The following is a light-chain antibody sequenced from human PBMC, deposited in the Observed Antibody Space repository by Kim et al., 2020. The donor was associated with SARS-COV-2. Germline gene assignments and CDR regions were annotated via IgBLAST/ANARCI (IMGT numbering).Light chain of an antibody. J-gene: IGLJ1*01. Sequence: QSITIACTGTSSGVGGYNYVSWYQQHPGKAPTLMIYDVSNRPSGVSNRCSGSKSGNTASLTISGLQAEDEADYYCSSYTSSSTLGVFGTGTKVTVL. CDR2: DVS. V-gene: IGLV2-14*03. CDR3: SSYTSSSTLGV. CDR1: SSGVGGYNY.